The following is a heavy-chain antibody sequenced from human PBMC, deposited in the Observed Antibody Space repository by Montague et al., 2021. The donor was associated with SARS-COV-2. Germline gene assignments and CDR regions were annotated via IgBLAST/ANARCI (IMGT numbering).Heavy chain of an antibody. Sequence: CAISGDSVSTNKTTWNWVSQSPSGDLEWLGRTYFRSMWCNDYAVXVKSRITINPDTSKNQFSLQLKSVTPQDTAIYFCGRVFAPAGTFDFWGQGTLVTVSS. CDR1: GDSVSTNKTT. CDR3: GRVFAPAGTFDF. CDR2: TYFRSMWCN. J-gene: IGHJ4*02. D-gene: IGHD6-13*01. V-gene: IGHV6-1*01.